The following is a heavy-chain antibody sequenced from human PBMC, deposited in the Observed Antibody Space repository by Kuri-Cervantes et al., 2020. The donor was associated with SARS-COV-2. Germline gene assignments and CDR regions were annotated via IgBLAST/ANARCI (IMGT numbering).Heavy chain of an antibody. CDR3: ARDFSSSGGFDY. V-gene: IGHV3-21*01. Sequence: GGSLRLSCTASGFTFGDYAMSWVRQAPGKGLEWVSSISSSSSYIYYADSVNGRFTISRDNAKNSLYLQMNSLRAEDTAVYYCARDFSSSGGFDYWGQGTLVTVSS. CDR2: ISSSSSYI. D-gene: IGHD6-6*01. J-gene: IGHJ4*02. CDR1: GFTFGDYA.